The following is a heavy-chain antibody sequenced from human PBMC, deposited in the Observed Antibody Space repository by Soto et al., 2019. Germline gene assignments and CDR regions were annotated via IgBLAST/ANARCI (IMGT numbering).Heavy chain of an antibody. D-gene: IGHD3-3*01. J-gene: IGHJ6*02. CDR1: GDFVNSGNYY. CDR3: ARDNRAADFWRDKDYGLDV. CDR2: VHRSVST. V-gene: IGHV4-61*01. Sequence: PSETLSLTCTVSGDFVNSGNYYWTWMRQPPGKGLEWIGYVHRSVSTNYNPSLKSRVTIVLDTSKNRFSLRLESVTAADTGVYYCARDNRAADFWRDKDYGLDVWGQGTTVTVSS.